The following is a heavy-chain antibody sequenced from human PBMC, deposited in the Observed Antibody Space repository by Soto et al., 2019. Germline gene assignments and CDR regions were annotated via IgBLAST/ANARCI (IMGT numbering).Heavy chain of an antibody. CDR1: GDSVSSNSAG. Sequence: LTCVISGDSVSSNSAGWNWIRQSPSRGLEWLGRTYYKSKWNNDYALSVKSRITINPDTSKNQFSLHLYSVTPEDTAVYYCTGITWFRGMDVWGQGTPVTVSS. D-gene: IGHD3-10*01. J-gene: IGHJ6*02. CDR2: TYYKSKWNN. V-gene: IGHV6-1*01. CDR3: TGITWFRGMDV.